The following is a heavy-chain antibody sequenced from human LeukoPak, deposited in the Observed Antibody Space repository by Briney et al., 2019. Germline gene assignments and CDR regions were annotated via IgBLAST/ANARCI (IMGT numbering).Heavy chain of an antibody. CDR2: IYPVDSDT. CDR1: GYTFATYW. V-gene: IGHV5-51*01. J-gene: IGHJ4*02. D-gene: IGHD2-15*01. Sequence: GESLKISCKGSGYTFATYWIGWVRQMPGKGLEWMGIIYPVDSDTRYSPSFQGQVTISVDKSISTAYLQWSSLRASDTAMYYCARTIAIGSCSGGNCYSDYWGQGTLVTVSS. CDR3: ARTIAIGSCSGGNCYSDY.